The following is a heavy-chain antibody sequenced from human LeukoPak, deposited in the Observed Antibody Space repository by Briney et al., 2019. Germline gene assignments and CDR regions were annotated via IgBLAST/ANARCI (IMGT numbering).Heavy chain of an antibody. D-gene: IGHD3-16*01. Sequence: SETLSLTCTVSGGSINNYYWTWILQPPGKGLEWIASIYYTGKTDYNPSLKSRVTISVDTSKNQFSLNLSSVTAADTAVYYCAKFEGLGGPRYYFDFWGQGTLVTVSS. CDR2: IYYTGKT. CDR1: GGSINNYY. J-gene: IGHJ4*02. CDR3: AKFEGLGGPRYYFDF. V-gene: IGHV4-59*08.